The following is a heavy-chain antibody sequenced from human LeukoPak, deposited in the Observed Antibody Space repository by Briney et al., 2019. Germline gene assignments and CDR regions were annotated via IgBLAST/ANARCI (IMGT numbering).Heavy chain of an antibody. CDR1: GDSVSSNSAA. Sequence: SQTLSLTCAISGDSVSSNSAAWNWIRQSPSRGLEWLGGTYYRSKWYNDYAVSVKSRITINPDTSKNQFSLQLNSVTPEDTAVYYCASAVTRIAAAGTAPDYWGQGTLVTVSS. D-gene: IGHD6-13*01. J-gene: IGHJ4*02. CDR2: TYYRSKWYN. CDR3: ASAVTRIAAAGTAPDY. V-gene: IGHV6-1*01.